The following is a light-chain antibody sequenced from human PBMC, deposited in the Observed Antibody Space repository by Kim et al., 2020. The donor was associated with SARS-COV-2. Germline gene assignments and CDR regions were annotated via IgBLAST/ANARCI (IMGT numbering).Light chain of an antibody. CDR1: SLRSYY. V-gene: IGLV3-19*01. CDR3: NSRDSSGIHRV. J-gene: IGLJ3*02. CDR2: GKN. Sequence: ALGQTVRITCQGDSLRSYYASWYQQKPGQAPVLVIYGKNNRPSGIPDRFSGSSSGNTASLTITGAQAEDEADYYCNSRDSSGIHRVFGGGTQLTVL.